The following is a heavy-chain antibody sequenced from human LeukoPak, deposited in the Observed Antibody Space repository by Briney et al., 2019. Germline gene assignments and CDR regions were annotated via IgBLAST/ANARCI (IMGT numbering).Heavy chain of an antibody. V-gene: IGHV4-34*01. CDR2: INHSGST. CDR3: ASGVWFGPRYYGMDV. Sequence: PSETLSLTCAVYGGTFSGYYWSWIRQPPGKGLEWIGEINHSGSTNYNPSLKSRVTISVDTSKNQFSLKLGSVTAADTAVYYCASGVWFGPRYYGMDVWGQGTTVTVSS. J-gene: IGHJ6*02. D-gene: IGHD3-10*01. CDR1: GGTFSGYY.